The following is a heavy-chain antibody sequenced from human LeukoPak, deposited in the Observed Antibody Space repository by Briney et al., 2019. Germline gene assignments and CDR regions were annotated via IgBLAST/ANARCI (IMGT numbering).Heavy chain of an antibody. CDR1: GFTFSTYS. J-gene: IGHJ4*02. V-gene: IGHV3-48*04. CDR3: ASGRPSRSVTTQDY. CDR2: ISSSDNTI. D-gene: IGHD4-17*01. Sequence: PGGSLRLSCAASGFTFSTYSMNWVRQAPGKGLEWISYISSSDNTIYYADSVKGRFTISRDNARHSLYLQMNSLRAEDTAVYYCASGRPSRSVTTQDYWGQGTLVTVSS.